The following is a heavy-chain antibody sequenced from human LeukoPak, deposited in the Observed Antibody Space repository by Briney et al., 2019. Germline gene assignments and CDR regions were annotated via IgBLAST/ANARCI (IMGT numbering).Heavy chain of an antibody. Sequence: PGGSLRLSCAASGFTFGSYGMHWVRQAPGKGLEWVAFIRYDGSNKYYADSVKGRFTISRDNSKNTLYLQMNSLRAEDTAVYYCAKDYSNYEYYFDYWGQGTLVTVSS. D-gene: IGHD4-11*01. CDR1: GFTFGSYG. CDR2: IRYDGSNK. J-gene: IGHJ4*02. V-gene: IGHV3-30*02. CDR3: AKDYSNYEYYFDY.